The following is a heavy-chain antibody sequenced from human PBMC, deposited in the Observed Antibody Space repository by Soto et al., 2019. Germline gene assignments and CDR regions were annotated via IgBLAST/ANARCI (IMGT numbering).Heavy chain of an antibody. J-gene: IGHJ4*02. CDR1: EGSIVGSD. CDR3: ARHGEHSSSWYFDF. CDR2: IYYSGST. Sequence: SLPKCLTCSVAEGSIVGSDGSQILKTPGKGLEWIGYIYYSGSTNYNPSLKSRVTISVDTSKNQFSLKLSSVTAADTAVYYCARHGEHSSSWYFDFWGQGTLVTVSS. V-gene: IGHV4-59*08. D-gene: IGHD6-13*01.